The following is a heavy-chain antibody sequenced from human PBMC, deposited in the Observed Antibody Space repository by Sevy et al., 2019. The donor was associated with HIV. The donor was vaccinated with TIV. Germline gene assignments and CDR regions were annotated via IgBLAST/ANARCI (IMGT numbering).Heavy chain of an antibody. D-gene: IGHD3-3*01. CDR3: AKESGSYYDFWSGHDAFDI. V-gene: IGHV3-30*18. J-gene: IGHJ3*02. CDR2: ISYDGSSK. CDR1: GFNFSSYG. Sequence: GGSLRLSCAASGFNFSSYGMHWFRQAPGKGLEWVAVISYDGSSKYYAESVKGRFTISRDNSKNTLYLQISSLRAEDTAVYYCAKESGSYYDFWSGHDAFDIWGQGTMVTVSS.